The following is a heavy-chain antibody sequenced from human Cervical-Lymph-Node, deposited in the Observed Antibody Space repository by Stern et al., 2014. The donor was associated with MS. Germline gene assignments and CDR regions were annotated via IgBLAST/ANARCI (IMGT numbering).Heavy chain of an antibody. CDR1: GFTFSSYD. D-gene: IGHD3-16*01. Sequence: EVQLVQSGGGLVQPGGSLRLSCAASGFTFSSYDMHWVRQATGNGLEWVSAIGTAGDTYYPGSVKGRFTISRENAKNSVYRQMNSLRAGDTAVYYCARARGLGESYYFDYWGQGTLVTVSS. CDR2: IGTAGDT. CDR3: ARARGLGESYYFDY. J-gene: IGHJ4*02. V-gene: IGHV3-13*01.